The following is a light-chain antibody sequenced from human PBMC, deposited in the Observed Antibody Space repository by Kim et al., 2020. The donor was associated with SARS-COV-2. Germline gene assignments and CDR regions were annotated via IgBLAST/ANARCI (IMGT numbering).Light chain of an antibody. CDR1: SSDVGGYNY. CDR2: DVN. CDR3: CSYAGSFTLV. V-gene: IGLV2-11*01. Sequence: GQYVTISCTGTSSDVGGYNYVSWFQQHPGKAPKLMISDVNTRPSGVPDRFSGSKSDNTASLTISGLQTEDEADYFCCSYAGSFTLVFGGGTQLTVL. J-gene: IGLJ2*01.